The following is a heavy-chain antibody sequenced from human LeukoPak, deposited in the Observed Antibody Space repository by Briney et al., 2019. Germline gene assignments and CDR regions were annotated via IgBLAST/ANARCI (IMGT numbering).Heavy chain of an antibody. CDR1: GYTFTSYG. V-gene: IGHV1-18*01. D-gene: IGHD3-10*01. Sequence: ASVKVSCKASGYTFTSYGISWVRQAPGQGLEWMGWISAYNGNTNYAQKLQGRVTMTTDTSTSTAYMELRSLRSDDTAVYYCAREPTMVRGVAFSGPDVWGKGTTVTISS. CDR2: ISAYNGNT. CDR3: AREPTMVRGVAFSGPDV. J-gene: IGHJ6*04.